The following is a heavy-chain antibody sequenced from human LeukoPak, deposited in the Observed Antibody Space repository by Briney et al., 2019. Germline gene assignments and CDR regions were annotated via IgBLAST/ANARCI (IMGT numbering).Heavy chain of an antibody. CDR3: ARDHQDPYYFDY. CDR2: IYYSGST. J-gene: IGHJ4*02. CDR1: GGSISSYY. Sequence: PSETLSLTCTVSGGSISSYYWSWIRQHPGKGLEWIGYIYYSGSTYYNPSLKSRVTISVDTSKNQFSLKLSSVTAADTAVYYCARDHQDPYYFDYWGQGTLVTVSS. D-gene: IGHD5-24*01. V-gene: IGHV4-59*06.